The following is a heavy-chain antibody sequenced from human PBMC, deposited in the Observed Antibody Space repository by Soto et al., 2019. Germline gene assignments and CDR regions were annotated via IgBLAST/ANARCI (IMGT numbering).Heavy chain of an antibody. CDR2: IYYGGSA. V-gene: IGHV4-59*08. Sequence: QVQLQESGPGLVKPSETLSLTCTVSGGSISTYYWSWIRQPPGKGLEWIGYIYYGGSANYNPSLKSRVTISLDRSTKQFSLRLNSVTAADTAVYYCTRGGHCIDGVCSALDYRGQGTLVTVSS. CDR1: GGSISTYY. J-gene: IGHJ4*02. D-gene: IGHD2-8*01. CDR3: TRGGHCIDGVCSALDY.